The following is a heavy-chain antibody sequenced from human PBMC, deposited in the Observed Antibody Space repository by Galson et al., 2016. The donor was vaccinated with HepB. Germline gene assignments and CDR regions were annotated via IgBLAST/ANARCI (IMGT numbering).Heavy chain of an antibody. J-gene: IGHJ4*02. CDR1: GFSFDDYA. D-gene: IGHD2-15*01. V-gene: IGHV3-30*18. Sequence: SMRLSCAASGFSFDDYAMHWVRQAPAKGLEWVAAVAYDGSNKYYTDAVRGPFAISRDNSKNTLYLQKDSLRAEDTAVYYCAKDPLLLGVVMSAATSWGQGTLVTVSP. CDR3: AKDPLLLGVVMSAATS. CDR2: VAYDGSNK.